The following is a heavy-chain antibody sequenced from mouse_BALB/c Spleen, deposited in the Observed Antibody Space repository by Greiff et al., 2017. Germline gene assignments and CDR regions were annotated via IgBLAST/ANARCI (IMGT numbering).Heavy chain of an antibody. D-gene: IGHD2-3*01. J-gene: IGHJ2*01. CDR3: ARSGLLRFDY. Sequence: VQGVESAAELARPGASVKMSCKASGYTFTSYTMHWVKQRPGQGLEWIGYINPSSGYTEYNQKFKDKTTLTADKSSSTAYMQLSSLTSEDSAVYYCARSGLLRFDYWGQGTTLTVSS. CDR2: INPSSGYT. V-gene: IGHV1-4*02. CDR1: GYTFTSYT.